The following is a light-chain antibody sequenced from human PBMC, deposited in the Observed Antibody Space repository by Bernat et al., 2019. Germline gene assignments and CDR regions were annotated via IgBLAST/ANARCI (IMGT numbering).Light chain of an antibody. J-gene: IGLJ2*01. CDR1: SSDVGAYNY. Sequence: QSALTQVASVSGSPGQSITISCTGTSSDVGAYNYVSWYLQHPGEAPKLMIYDVSNRPSGVSNRFSGSKSGNTASLTIPGLQIEDEADYFCSSYSTSSTPVVFGGGTRLTVL. V-gene: IGLV2-14*03. CDR2: DVS. CDR3: SSYSTSSTPVV.